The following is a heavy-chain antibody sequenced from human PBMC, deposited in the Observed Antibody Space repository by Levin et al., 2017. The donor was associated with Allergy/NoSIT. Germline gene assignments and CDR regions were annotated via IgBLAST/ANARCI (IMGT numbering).Heavy chain of an antibody. J-gene: IGHJ2*01. CDR3: AKDNGYCSGGSCNSPWYFDL. Sequence: PGGSLRLSCAASGFTLSTYAMSWVRQAPGKGLEWVSAISGDGRNTYHADSVKGRSTISRDSSKNTLYLQMSSLRAEDTAVYYCAKDNGYCSGGSCNSPWYFDLWGRGTLVTVSS. CDR1: GFTLSTYA. CDR2: ISGDGRNT. V-gene: IGHV3-23*01. D-gene: IGHD2-15*01.